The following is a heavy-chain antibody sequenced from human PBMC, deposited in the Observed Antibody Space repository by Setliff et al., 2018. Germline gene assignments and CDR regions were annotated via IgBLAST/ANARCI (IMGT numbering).Heavy chain of an antibody. CDR3: ARASSGWYSAYYYYMDV. D-gene: IGHD6-19*01. CDR2: IYYSGST. J-gene: IGHJ6*03. Sequence: SETLSLTCTVSGGSISSHYWSWIRQPPGKGLEWIGYIYYSGSTNYNPSLKSRVTISLDTSKNQFSLNLTSVTAADTAVYYCARASSGWYSAYYYYMDVWGKGTTVTVSS. CDR1: GGSISSHY. V-gene: IGHV4-59*08.